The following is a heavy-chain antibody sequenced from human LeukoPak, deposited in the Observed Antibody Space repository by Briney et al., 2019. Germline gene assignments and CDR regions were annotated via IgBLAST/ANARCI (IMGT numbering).Heavy chain of an antibody. CDR2: ISSSSSTI. J-gene: IGHJ4*02. D-gene: IGHD4-17*01. Sequence: PGGSLRLSCAASGFTFSSYSMNWVRQAPGKGLEWVSYISSSSSTIYYADSVKGRFTISRDNAKNSLYLQMNSLRAEDTAVYYCASRSRYGDYDYWGQGTLVTVSS. V-gene: IGHV3-48*04. CDR1: GFTFSSYS. CDR3: ASRSRYGDYDY.